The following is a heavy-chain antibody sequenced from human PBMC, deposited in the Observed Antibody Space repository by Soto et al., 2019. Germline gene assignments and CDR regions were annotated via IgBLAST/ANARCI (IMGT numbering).Heavy chain of an antibody. D-gene: IGHD6-13*01. V-gene: IGHV1-69*12. CDR1: GGTFSSYA. Sequence: QVQLVQSGAEVKKPGSSVKVYCKASGGTFSSYAISWVRQAPGQGLEWLGGSIPIFGTANYAQKLQGRVTITADESTSTDYMELSSLRSEDTAVYYCARGVFRPYISSWYFDYLGQRTLVTVSS. CDR2: SIPIFGTA. CDR3: ARGVFRPYISSWYFDY. J-gene: IGHJ4*02.